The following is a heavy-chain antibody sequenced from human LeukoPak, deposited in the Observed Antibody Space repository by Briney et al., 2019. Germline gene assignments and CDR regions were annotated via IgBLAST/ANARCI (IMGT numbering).Heavy chain of an antibody. Sequence: PSETLSLTCTVSGGSISSYYWSWIRQPPGKGLEWIGYIYYSRSTNYNPSLKSRVTISVDTSKNQFSLNLSSVTAADTAVYYCARRALWFGGTGRIDYWGQGTLVTVSS. J-gene: IGHJ4*02. CDR2: IYYSRST. CDR3: ARRALWFGGTGRIDY. V-gene: IGHV4-59*01. D-gene: IGHD3-10*01. CDR1: GGSISSYY.